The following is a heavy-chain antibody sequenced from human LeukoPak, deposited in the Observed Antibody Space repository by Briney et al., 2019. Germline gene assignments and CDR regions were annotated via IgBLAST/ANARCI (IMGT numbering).Heavy chain of an antibody. Sequence: GGSLRLSCVASGFTFSDYYMSWIRQAPGKGLEWVSYISSSGSTIYYADSVKGRFTISRDNAKNSLYLQMNSLRAEDTAVYYCARAASGTTGPYYYYYYMDVWGKGTTVTVSS. CDR3: ARAASGTTGPYYYYYYMDV. J-gene: IGHJ6*03. CDR1: GFTFSDYY. V-gene: IGHV3-11*04. CDR2: ISSSGSTI. D-gene: IGHD1-1*01.